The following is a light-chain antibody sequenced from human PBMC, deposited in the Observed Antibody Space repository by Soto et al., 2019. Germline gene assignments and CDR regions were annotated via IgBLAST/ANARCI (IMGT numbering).Light chain of an antibody. CDR1: QTVSSW. CDR2: DVS. V-gene: IGKV1-5*01. CDR3: QQYDSYSRT. Sequence: DIQMTQSPSTLSASVGDRVTITCRASQTVSSWLAWYQQKPGKAPKLLIYDVSSLESGVPSRFSGSGSGTEFTLTISSLQPDDFATYYCQQYDSYSRTFGQGPKVEVK. J-gene: IGKJ1*01.